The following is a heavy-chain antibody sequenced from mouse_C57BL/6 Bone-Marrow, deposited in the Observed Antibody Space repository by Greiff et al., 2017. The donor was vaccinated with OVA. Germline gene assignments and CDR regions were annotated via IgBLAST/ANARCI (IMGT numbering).Heavy chain of an antibody. V-gene: IGHV5-17*01. CDR1: GFTFSDYG. D-gene: IGHD1-1*01. J-gene: IGHJ4*01. Sequence: EVQLVESGGGLVKPGGSLKLSCAASGFTFSDYGMHWVRQAPEKGLEWVAYISSGSSTIYYADTVKGRFTISRDNAKNTLFLQMTSLRSEDTAMYYCAISYYYGSSYHFWYAMDYLGQGTSVTVSS. CDR2: ISSGSSTI. CDR3: AISYYYGSSYHFWYAMDY.